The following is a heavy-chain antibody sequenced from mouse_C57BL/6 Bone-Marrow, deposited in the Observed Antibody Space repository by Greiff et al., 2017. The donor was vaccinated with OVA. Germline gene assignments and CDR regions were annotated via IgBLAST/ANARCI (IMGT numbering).Heavy chain of an antibody. CDR2: ISSGGSYT. Sequence: EVQGVESGGDLVKPGGSLKLSCAASGFTFSSYGMSWVRQTPDKRLEWVATISSGGSYTYYPDNVKGRFTISRDNAKTTLYLQMSSLKSEDTAMYYCARHGSNYGDYAMDYWGQGTSVTVSS. V-gene: IGHV5-6*01. CDR1: GFTFSSYG. D-gene: IGHD2-5*01. J-gene: IGHJ4*01. CDR3: ARHGSNYGDYAMDY.